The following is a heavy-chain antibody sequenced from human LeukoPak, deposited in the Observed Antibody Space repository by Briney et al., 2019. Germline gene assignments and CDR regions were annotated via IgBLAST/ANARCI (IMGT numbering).Heavy chain of an antibody. V-gene: IGHV1-8*03. CDR2: MNPNSGNT. D-gene: IGHD2-2*01. CDR1: GYTFTSYD. CDR3: AKDICSSTGCHEFDY. J-gene: IGHJ4*02. Sequence: ASVKVSCKASGYTFTSYDINWVRQATGQGLEWMGWMNPNSGNTGYAQKFQGRVTITRNTSISTAYMELSSLRSEDTALYYCAKDICSSTGCHEFDYWGQGTLVTVSS.